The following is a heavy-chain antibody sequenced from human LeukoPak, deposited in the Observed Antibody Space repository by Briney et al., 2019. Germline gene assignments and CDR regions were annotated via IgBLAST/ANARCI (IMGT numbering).Heavy chain of an antibody. CDR2: ISYDGSNK. V-gene: IGHV3-30*18. CDR1: GFTFSSYG. CDR3: AKGSIYDILTGHYYYYGMDV. J-gene: IGHJ6*02. D-gene: IGHD3-9*01. Sequence: GRSLRLSCAASGFTFSSYGMHWVRQAPGKGLEWVAVISYDGSNKYYADSVKGRFTISRDNSKNTLYLQMNSLRAEDTAVYYCAKGSIYDILTGHYYYYGMDVWGQGTTVTVSS.